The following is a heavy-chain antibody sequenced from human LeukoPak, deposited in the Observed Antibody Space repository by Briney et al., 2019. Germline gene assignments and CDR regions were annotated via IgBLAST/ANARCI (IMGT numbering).Heavy chain of an antibody. J-gene: IGHJ6*02. CDR2: IIPIFGTA. Sequence: ASVKVSCKASGGTFSSYAISWVRQAPGQGLEWMGGIIPIFGTANYAQKFQGRVTITADESTSTAYMELSSLRSEDTAVYYCASLDVSPNRVGMDVWGQGTTVTVSS. CDR3: ASLDVSPNRVGMDV. V-gene: IGHV1-69*13. D-gene: IGHD1-14*01. CDR1: GGTFSSYA.